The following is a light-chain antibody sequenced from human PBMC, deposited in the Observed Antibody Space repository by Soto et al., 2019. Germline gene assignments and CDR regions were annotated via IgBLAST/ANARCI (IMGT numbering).Light chain of an antibody. CDR2: GAS. Sequence: EVVMTQSPATLSVSPGEGATLSCRASQSVSSKLAWYQQKPGQAPRLLIYGASTRATGVPARFSGSESGTEFALTISSLQSEDFAVYYCQQYDNWPFTFGPGTKVDIK. CDR1: QSVSSK. CDR3: QQYDNWPFT. V-gene: IGKV3-15*01. J-gene: IGKJ3*01.